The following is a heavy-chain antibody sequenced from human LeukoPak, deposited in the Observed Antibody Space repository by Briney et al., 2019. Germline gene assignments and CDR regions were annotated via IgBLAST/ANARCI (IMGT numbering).Heavy chain of an antibody. CDR1: GFTFSSYS. Sequence: GGSLRLSCAASGFTFSSYSMNWVRQAPGKGLEWVSYISSSSSTIYYADSVKGRFTISRDNAKNSLYLQMNSLRAEDTAVYYCARASYGDYVHAFDIWGQGTMVTVSS. D-gene: IGHD4-17*01. CDR2: ISSSSSTI. J-gene: IGHJ3*02. V-gene: IGHV3-48*01. CDR3: ARASYGDYVHAFDI.